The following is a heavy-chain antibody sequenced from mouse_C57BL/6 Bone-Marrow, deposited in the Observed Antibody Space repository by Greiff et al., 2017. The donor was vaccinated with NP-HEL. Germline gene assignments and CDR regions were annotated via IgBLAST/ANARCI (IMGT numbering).Heavy chain of an antibody. CDR1: GYTFTSYW. CDR2: IDPSDSYT. J-gene: IGHJ3*01. D-gene: IGHD2-3*01. Sequence: QVQLQQPGAELVKPGASVKLSCKASGYTFTSYWMQWVKQRPGQGLEWIGEIDPSDSYTNYNQKFKGKATLTVDTSSSTAYMQLSRLTSEDSAVYYCARGWLLPWFAYWGQGTLVTVSA. CDR3: ARGWLLPWFAY. V-gene: IGHV1-50*01.